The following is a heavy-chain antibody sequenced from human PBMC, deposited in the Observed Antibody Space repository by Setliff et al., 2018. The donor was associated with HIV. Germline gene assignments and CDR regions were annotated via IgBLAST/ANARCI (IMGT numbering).Heavy chain of an antibody. CDR1: GFTFDDYT. CDR3: AKDTTVRGVRSYYVDV. V-gene: IGHV3-43*01. D-gene: IGHD3-10*01. Sequence: PGGSLRLSCAASGFTFDDYTMHWVRQAPGKGLEWVSLISWDGGSTYYADSVKGRFTISRDNSKNSLYLQMNSLRTEDTALYYCAKDTTVRGVRSYYVDVWGKGTTVTVSS. J-gene: IGHJ6*03. CDR2: ISWDGGST.